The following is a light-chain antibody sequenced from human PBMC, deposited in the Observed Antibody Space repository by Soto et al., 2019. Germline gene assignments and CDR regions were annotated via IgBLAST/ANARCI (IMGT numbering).Light chain of an antibody. Sequence: SVLTQPPSVSGAPGQRVTISCTGSSSNIGAGYPVHWYQQLPGTAPKLLVAGNRPSGVPDRFSVSKSGASASLAITGLQAEDEADYYCQSYDSSLRRRWVFGGGTKLTVL. CDR1: SSNIGAGYP. CDR3: QSYDSSLRRRWV. J-gene: IGLJ3*02. V-gene: IGLV1-40*01. CDR2: G.